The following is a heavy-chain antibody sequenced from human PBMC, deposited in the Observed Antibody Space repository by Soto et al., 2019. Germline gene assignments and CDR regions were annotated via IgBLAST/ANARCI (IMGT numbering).Heavy chain of an antibody. Sequence: QVQLQESGPGLVKPSGTLSLTCAVSGGSISSTNWWTWVRQSPGRGLEWIGEIYHSGTTNYSPSLKSRVNIAVDMSTNLLSLALVSVTAAVTAVYYCAFPATADFDYWGKGILVTVSS. J-gene: IGHJ4*02. CDR2: IYHSGTT. CDR1: GGSISSTNW. D-gene: IGHD6-13*01. CDR3: AFPATADFDY. V-gene: IGHV4-4*02.